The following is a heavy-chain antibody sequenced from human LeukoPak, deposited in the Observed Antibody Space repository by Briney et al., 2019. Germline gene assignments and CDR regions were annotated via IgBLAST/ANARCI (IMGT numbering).Heavy chain of an antibody. D-gene: IGHD1-1*01. CDR1: GFSFSEYW. Sequence: GGSLRLSCEASGFSFSEYWMSWVRQATGKGLEWVASTNPDGSEKYYVDSVKGRFTISRDNAKESVYLQMNRQRAEDTAVYYCARGHWQLEVWGQGTTVTVSS. CDR2: TNPDGSEK. V-gene: IGHV3-7*01. CDR3: ARGHWQLEV. J-gene: IGHJ6*02.